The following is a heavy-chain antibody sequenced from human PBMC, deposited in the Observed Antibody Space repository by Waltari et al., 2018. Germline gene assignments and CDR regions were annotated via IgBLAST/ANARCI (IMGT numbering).Heavy chain of an antibody. J-gene: IGHJ4*02. CDR1: GFSLSPIGGG. CDR2: IFWNDDK. CDR3: AHRRAIFGVAFDY. V-gene: IGHV2-5*01. Sequence: QITLKESGPTLVNSTQTLTVTCTFSGFSLSPIGGGVGWIRQPPGKALEWLALIFWNDDKKYSPSLGSRVTITKATSKNQVVLTITNMEPVDTATYFCAHRRAIFGVAFDYWGQGTLVAVSS. D-gene: IGHD3-3*01.